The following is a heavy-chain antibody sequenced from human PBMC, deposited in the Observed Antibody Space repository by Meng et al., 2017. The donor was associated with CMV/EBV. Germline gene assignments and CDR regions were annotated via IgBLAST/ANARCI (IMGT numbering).Heavy chain of an antibody. V-gene: IGHV1-2*02. CDR1: GYTFTGYY. D-gene: IGHD3-3*01. J-gene: IGHJ4*02. CDR2: INPNSGGT. Sequence: ASVTVSCKASGYTFTGYYMRWVRQAPGHGLEWMGWINPNSGGTNYAQKFQGRVTMTRDTSISTAYMELSRLRSDDTAVYYCARKASRITIFGVVYYFDFWGQGTLVTVSS. CDR3: ARKASRITIFGVVYYFDF.